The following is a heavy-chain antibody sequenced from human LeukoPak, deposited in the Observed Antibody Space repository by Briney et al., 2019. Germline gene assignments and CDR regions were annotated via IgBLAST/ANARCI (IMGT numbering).Heavy chain of an antibody. V-gene: IGHV3-21*01. Sequence: QPGGSLRLSCAASGFTFSSHSLNWVRQAPGKGLELVSSISSSSSYIYYADSVKGRFTISTDNAKNSLYLQMNSLRAEDTAVYYCARVSSYCSSTSCTGDYWGQGTLVTVSS. CDR2: ISSSSSYI. D-gene: IGHD2-2*01. CDR1: GFTFSSHS. J-gene: IGHJ4*02. CDR3: ARVSSYCSSTSCTGDY.